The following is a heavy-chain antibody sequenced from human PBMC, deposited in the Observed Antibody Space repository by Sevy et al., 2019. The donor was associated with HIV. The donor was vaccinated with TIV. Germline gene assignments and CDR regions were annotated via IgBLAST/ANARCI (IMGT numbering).Heavy chain of an antibody. D-gene: IGHD2-15*01. V-gene: IGHV3-30*04. J-gene: IGHJ4*02. Sequence: GGSLRPSCAASGFSLSDHAVSWVRQTPGKGLEWLAVISYNGRNQYYADSVKGRFTISKDDSKNTLYLQLNSLRAEDTAVYYCARFVGYCSGGRCSIIDFWGQGTLVTVSS. CDR2: ISYNGRNQ. CDR3: ARFVGYCSGGRCSIIDF. CDR1: GFSLSDHA.